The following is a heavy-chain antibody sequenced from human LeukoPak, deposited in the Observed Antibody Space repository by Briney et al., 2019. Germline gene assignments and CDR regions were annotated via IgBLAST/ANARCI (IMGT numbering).Heavy chain of an antibody. Sequence: SETLSLTCTVSGGAMSNYYWSWIRQPPGKGLEWIGYISYSGSTNYYPSLKSRVTISVDMSKNHFSLKLSSVTAADTAVYYCAKSYYGDSYYFDYWGQGTLVTVSS. D-gene: IGHD4-17*01. CDR3: AKSYYGDSYYFDY. V-gene: IGHV4-59*01. CDR1: GGAMSNYY. CDR2: ISYSGST. J-gene: IGHJ4*02.